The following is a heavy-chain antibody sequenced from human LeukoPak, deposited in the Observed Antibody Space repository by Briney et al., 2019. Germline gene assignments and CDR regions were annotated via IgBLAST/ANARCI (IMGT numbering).Heavy chain of an antibody. Sequence: GGTLRLSCAACGFTFSSYGMSWVRQAPGKGLEWVSAISGSGGSTYYADSVKGRFTISRDNSKNTLYLQMNSLRAEDTAVYYCAKHQLYYYDNWGQGTLVTVSS. CDR2: ISGSGGST. CDR1: GFTFSSYG. V-gene: IGHV3-23*01. D-gene: IGHD2-2*01. CDR3: AKHQLYYYDN. J-gene: IGHJ4*02.